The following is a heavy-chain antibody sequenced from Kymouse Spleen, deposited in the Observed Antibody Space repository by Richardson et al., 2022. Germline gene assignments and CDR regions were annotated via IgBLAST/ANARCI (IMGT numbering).Heavy chain of an antibody. D-gene: IGHD3-3*01. V-gene: IGHV3-33*01. Sequence: QVQLVESGGGVVQPGRSLRLSCAASGFTFSSYGMHWVRQAPGKGLEWVAVIWYDGSNKYYADSVKGRFTISRDNSKNTLYLQMNSLRAEDTAVYYCARGDFGVVIISHFDYWGQGTLVTVSS. CDR3: ARGDFGVVIISHFDY. J-gene: IGHJ4*02. CDR1: GFTFSSYG. CDR2: IWYDGSNK.